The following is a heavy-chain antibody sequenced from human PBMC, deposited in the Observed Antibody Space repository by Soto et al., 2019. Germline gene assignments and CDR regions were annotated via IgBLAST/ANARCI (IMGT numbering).Heavy chain of an antibody. V-gene: IGHV3-30*18. CDR3: AKGRVWNDGRFIY. J-gene: IGHJ4*02. CDR2: ISYDGSNK. D-gene: IGHD1-1*01. Sequence: PGGSLRLSCAASGFTFSSYGMHWVRQAPGKGLEWVAVISYDGSNKYYADSVKGRFTISRDNSKNTLYLQMNSLRAEDTAVYYCAKGRVWNDGRFIYWGQGTLVTVSS. CDR1: GFTFSSYG.